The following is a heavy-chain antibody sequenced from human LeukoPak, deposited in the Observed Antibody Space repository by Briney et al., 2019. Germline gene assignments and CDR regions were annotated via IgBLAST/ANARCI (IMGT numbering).Heavy chain of an antibody. CDR1: GGSISGYY. Sequence: PSETLSLTCTVSGGSISGYYWSWIRQPPGKGLEWIGYISHSGSTNYNPSLKSRVTISVDTSKNQFSLKLSSVTAADTAVYYCARRLARRGYGDYCDYWGQGTLVTVSS. CDR3: ARRLARRGYGDYCDY. J-gene: IGHJ4*02. V-gene: IGHV4-59*08. CDR2: ISHSGST. D-gene: IGHD4-17*01.